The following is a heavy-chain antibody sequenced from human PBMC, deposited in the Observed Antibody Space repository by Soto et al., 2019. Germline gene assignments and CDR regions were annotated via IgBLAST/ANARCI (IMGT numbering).Heavy chain of an antibody. V-gene: IGHV4-34*01. Sequence: SETLSLTCAVYGGSFSGYYWSWIRQPPGKGLEWIGEINHSGSTNYNPSLKSRVTISVDTSKNQFSLKLSSVTAADTAVYYCARATIFIFYYYYMDVWGKGTTVTVSS. CDR2: INHSGST. D-gene: IGHD3-3*01. J-gene: IGHJ6*03. CDR1: GGSFSGYY. CDR3: ARATIFIFYYYYMDV.